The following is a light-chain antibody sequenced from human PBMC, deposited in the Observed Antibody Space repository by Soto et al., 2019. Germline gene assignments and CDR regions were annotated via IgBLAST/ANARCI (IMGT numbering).Light chain of an antibody. J-gene: IGKJ1*01. Sequence: DIQLTQSPSFQSASVGDRVTITCRASQGISSYLAWYQQKPGKAPNLLIYAASTLQSGVPSRFSGSGSGTDFTLTISSLQPEDFATYYCQQLNSYPWTFGQGTKVDIK. V-gene: IGKV1-9*01. CDR3: QQLNSYPWT. CDR2: AAS. CDR1: QGISSY.